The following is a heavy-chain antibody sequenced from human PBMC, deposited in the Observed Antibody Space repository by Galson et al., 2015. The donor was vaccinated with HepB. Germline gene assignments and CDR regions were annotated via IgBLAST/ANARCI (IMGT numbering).Heavy chain of an antibody. D-gene: IGHD1-14*01. J-gene: IGHJ4*02. Sequence: SVKVSCKVSGGTFNNYALNWVRQAPGQGIEWMGGIIPIFGTANYAQKFQGRLTITADESTYTVYTELSSLRSEETAVYYCATNLRLRWDYFDYWGQGTLVTVSS. V-gene: IGHV1-69*13. CDR1: GGTFNNYA. CDR2: IIPIFGTA. CDR3: ATNLRLRWDYFDY.